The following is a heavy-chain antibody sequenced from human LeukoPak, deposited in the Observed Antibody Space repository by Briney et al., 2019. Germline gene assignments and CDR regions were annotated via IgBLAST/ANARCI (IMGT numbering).Heavy chain of an antibody. J-gene: IGHJ4*02. CDR3: ATGETGSTLGGY. CDR1: GGPLSAYY. V-gene: IGHV4-59*03. Sequence: SETLSLTCTVSGGPLSAYYWTWIRQPPGKGLEWIGYIYDNGNTNANPSLKSRVTISADTSKNQFSLKLSSVTAADTAVYYCATGETGSTLGGYWGQGTPVTVSS. D-gene: IGHD4-23*01. CDR2: IYDNGNT.